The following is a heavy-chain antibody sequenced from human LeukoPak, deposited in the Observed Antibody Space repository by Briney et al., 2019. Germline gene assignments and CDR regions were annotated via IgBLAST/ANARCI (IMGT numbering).Heavy chain of an antibody. V-gene: IGHV4-59*08. Sequence: SETLSLTCTVSGGSISSYYWSWIRQPPGKGLEWIGYIYYSGSTNYNPSLKSRVTISVDTSKNQFSLKLSSVTAADTVVYYCARRVPNWYFDLWGRGTLVTVSS. CDR3: ARRVPNWYFDL. CDR1: GGSISSYY. J-gene: IGHJ2*01. CDR2: IYYSGST.